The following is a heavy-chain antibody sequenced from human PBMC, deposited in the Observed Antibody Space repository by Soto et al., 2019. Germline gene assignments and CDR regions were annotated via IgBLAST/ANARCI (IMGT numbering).Heavy chain of an antibody. Sequence: QVQLVESGGGVVQPGRSLRLSCAASGFTFSSYAMHWVRQAPGKGLEWVAVISYDGSNKYYADSVKGRFTISRDNSKNTXYXXMNSLRAEDTAVYYCARMGGTVVGATNYYYYGMDVWGQGTTVTVSS. CDR1: GFTFSSYA. CDR3: ARMGGTVVGATNYYYYGMDV. D-gene: IGHD1-26*01. V-gene: IGHV3-30-3*01. J-gene: IGHJ6*02. CDR2: ISYDGSNK.